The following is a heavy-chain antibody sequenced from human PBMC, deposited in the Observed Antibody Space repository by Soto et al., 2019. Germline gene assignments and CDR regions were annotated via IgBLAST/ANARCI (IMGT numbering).Heavy chain of an antibody. CDR1: GFTFSSYS. V-gene: IGHV3-21*01. CDR3: ARDDVIPRVVDGVRPRGHFDY. D-gene: IGHD3-22*01. Sequence: EVQLVESGGGLVKPGGSLRLSCAASGFTFSSYSMNWVRQAPGKGLEWVSSISSSSSYIYYADSVKGRFTISRDNAKNSLYLQMNSLRAEDTAVYYCARDDVIPRVVDGVRPRGHFDYWGLGTLVTVSS. J-gene: IGHJ4*02. CDR2: ISSSSSYI.